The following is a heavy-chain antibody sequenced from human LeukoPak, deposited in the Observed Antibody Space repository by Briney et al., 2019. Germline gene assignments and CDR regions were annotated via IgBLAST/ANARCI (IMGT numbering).Heavy chain of an antibody. V-gene: IGHV1-2*02. CDR3: AFRRRDGYTFGY. CDR2: IIPSSGGT. J-gene: IGHJ4*02. CDR1: GYTFTDYY. Sequence: GASVKVSCKASGYTFTDYYMHWVRQAPGQGLEWMGWIIPSSGGTNYAQKFQGRVTMTRDTSISTAYMELSRLRSDDTAVYYCAFRRRDGYTFGYWGQGTLVTVSS. D-gene: IGHD5-24*01.